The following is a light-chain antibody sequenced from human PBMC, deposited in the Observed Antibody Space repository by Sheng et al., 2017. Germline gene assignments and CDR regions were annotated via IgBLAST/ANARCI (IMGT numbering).Light chain of an antibody. CDR1: QDISNF. Sequence: DIQMTQSPSSLSASVGDRVTITCQASQDISNFLNWYHQKPGEAPNALDLRRRHFGRQGSRTRFSGSGSGTYFTLTISSLQSGDIGKYFCQQYDHLPATFGQGTRLEIK. J-gene: IGKJ5*01. CDR2: RR. CDR3: QQYDHLPAT. V-gene: IGKV1-33*01.